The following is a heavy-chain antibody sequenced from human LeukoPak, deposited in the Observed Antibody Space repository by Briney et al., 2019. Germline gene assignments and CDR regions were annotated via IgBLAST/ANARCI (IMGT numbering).Heavy chain of an antibody. D-gene: IGHD3-22*01. CDR2: ISYDGSNK. Sequence: PGRSLRLSCAVSGFTFSSYGMHWVRQAPGKGLEWVADISYDGSNKYYADSVKGRFTISRDNSKNTLYLQMNSLRAEDTAVYYCAKDLSSGSYYFDYWGQGTLVTVSS. CDR1: GFTFSSYG. J-gene: IGHJ4*02. V-gene: IGHV3-30*18. CDR3: AKDLSSGSYYFDY.